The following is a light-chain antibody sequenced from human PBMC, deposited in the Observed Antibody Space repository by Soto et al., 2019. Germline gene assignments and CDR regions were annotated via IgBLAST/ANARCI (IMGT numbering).Light chain of an antibody. CDR1: SSNIGSNL. J-gene: IGLJ3*02. Sequence: QSVLTQPPSASGTPGQTVTISCSGSSSNIGSNLVNWYQLLPGTTPRLLIYNNNQRPSAVPDRFSGSKSGTSASLAIGGLQSEDEGDYFCALWDDSLNGLRVFGGGTKLTVL. CDR3: ALWDDSLNGLRV. CDR2: NNN. V-gene: IGLV1-44*01.